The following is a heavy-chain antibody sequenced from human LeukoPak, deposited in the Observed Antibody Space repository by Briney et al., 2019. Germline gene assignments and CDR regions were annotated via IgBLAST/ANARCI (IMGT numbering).Heavy chain of an antibody. CDR1: GYTFTSYG. D-gene: IGHD1-26*01. V-gene: IGHV1-18*01. J-gene: IGHJ6*02. Sequence: ASVKVSCKASGYTFTSYGISWVRQAPGQALEWMGWISAYNGNTNYAQKLQGRVTMTTDTSTSTAYMELRSLRSDDTAVYYCAKDSGSYYDYYYGMDVWGQGTTVTVSS. CDR2: ISAYNGNT. CDR3: AKDSGSYYDYYYGMDV.